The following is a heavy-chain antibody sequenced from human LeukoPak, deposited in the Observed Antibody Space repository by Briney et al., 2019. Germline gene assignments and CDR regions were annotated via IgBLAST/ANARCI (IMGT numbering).Heavy chain of an antibody. CDR2: ICASAGCT. J-gene: IGHJ4*02. V-gene: IGHV3-23*01. CDR3: AKEDYLTTVTTFDY. Sequence: GRSLRLSCAASGFTFSSYGMTWVRQAPGEGLEWVSAICASAGCTYYADSVKGRFTISRDNSKNTLYLQMNSLRAEDTAVYYCAKEDYLTTVTTFDYWGQGTLVTVSS. D-gene: IGHD4-11*01. CDR1: GFTFSSYG.